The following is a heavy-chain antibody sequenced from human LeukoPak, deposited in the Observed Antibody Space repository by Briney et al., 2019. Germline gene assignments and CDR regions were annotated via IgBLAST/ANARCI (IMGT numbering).Heavy chain of an antibody. CDR2: TLFRLKWYN. Sequence: PSQTLSLSCAISVDSVSSNSASWNCIRQSPSRGLEWLGKTLFRLKWYNDYAVSVKGRITINPDTSKNQFSLQLNSVTPEDTAVYYCARSHYYGMDVWGQGTTVTVAS. CDR1: VDSVSSNSAS. V-gene: IGHV6-1*01. CDR3: ARSHYYGMDV. J-gene: IGHJ6*02.